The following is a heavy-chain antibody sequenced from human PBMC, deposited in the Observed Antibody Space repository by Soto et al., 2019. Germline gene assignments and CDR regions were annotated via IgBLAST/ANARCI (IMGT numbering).Heavy chain of an antibody. CDR3: AKGQYSGYTRVYYYGMDV. Sequence: EVQLLESGGGLVQPGGSLRLSCAASGFTFSSYAMSWVRQAPGKGLEWVSAISGSGGSTYYADSVKGRFTISRDNSKNTLYLQMNSLRAEDTAVYYCAKGQYSGYTRVYYYGMDVWGQGTTVTVSS. V-gene: IGHV3-23*01. CDR2: ISGSGGST. J-gene: IGHJ6*02. D-gene: IGHD5-12*01. CDR1: GFTFSSYA.